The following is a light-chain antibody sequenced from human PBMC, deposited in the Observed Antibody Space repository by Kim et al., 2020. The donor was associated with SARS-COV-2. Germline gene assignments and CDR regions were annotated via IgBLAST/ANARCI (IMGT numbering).Light chain of an antibody. CDR3: QQSDSTPYT. CDR2: AAS. J-gene: IGKJ2*01. V-gene: IGKV1-39*01. Sequence: SASVGDRVTFACRASQGVTRYLNWYQQKPAKAPKLLIYAASSLLSGVPSRFSGSGSGTDFTLTISSLQPEYLATYYCQQSDSTPYTFGQGTKLEI. CDR1: QGVTRY.